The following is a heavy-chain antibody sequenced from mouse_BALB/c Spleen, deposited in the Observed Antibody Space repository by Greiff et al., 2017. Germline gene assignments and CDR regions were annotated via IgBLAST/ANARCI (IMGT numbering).Heavy chain of an antibody. D-gene: IGHD1-1*01. CDR3: ARSGGSSFPFAY. V-gene: IGHV1S56*01. Sequence: QVQLQQSGPELVKPGASVRISCKASGYTFTSYYIHWVKQRPGQGLEWIGWIYPGNVNTKYNEKFKGKATLTADKSSSTAYMQLSSLTSEDSAVYFCARSGGSSFPFAYWGQGTLVTVSA. J-gene: IGHJ3*01. CDR2: IYPGNVNT. CDR1: GYTFTSYY.